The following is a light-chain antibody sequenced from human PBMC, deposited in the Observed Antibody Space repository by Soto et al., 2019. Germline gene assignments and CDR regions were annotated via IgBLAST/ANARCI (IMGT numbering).Light chain of an antibody. CDR2: DAS. CDR3: QQRSNWPKT. Sequence: EIVLTQSPGTLSLSPGERATLSCLASQSVSSSYLAWYQQRPGQAPRLLIYDASHRATGIPARFSGSGSGTDFTLTISSLEPEDFAVYYCQQRSNWPKTFGQGTKVDI. CDR1: QSVSSSY. J-gene: IGKJ1*01. V-gene: IGKV3D-20*02.